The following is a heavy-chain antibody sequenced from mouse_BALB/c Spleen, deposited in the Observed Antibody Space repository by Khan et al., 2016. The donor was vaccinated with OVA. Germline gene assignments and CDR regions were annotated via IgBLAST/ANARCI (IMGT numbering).Heavy chain of an antibody. CDR1: GISITTGNYR. Sequence: EVQLQESGPGLVKPSQTVSLTCTVTGISITTGNYRWSWIRQFPGNKLEWIGYIYYSGTITNNPSLTSRTTITRDTSNNQFILEMNSLTAEDTATFYCARERGSAMDYWCQATSVTVSS. CDR3: ARERGSAMDY. V-gene: IGHV3-5*02. J-gene: IGHJ4*01. CDR2: IYYSGTI.